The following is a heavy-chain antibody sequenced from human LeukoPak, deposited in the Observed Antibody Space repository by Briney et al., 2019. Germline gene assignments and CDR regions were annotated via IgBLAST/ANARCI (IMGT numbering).Heavy chain of an antibody. V-gene: IGHV1-46*01. Sequence: GASVRISCKASGYTFGNYYIHWVRQAPGQGLEWMGIINPFTGSPSYAQKFQGRVTMTGDTSTTTVYMELSSLTSGDTAFYFCARELGGGDPPGYWGQGTLVIVSS. CDR1: GYTFGNYY. CDR2: INPFTGSP. CDR3: ARELGGGDPPGY. J-gene: IGHJ4*02. D-gene: IGHD7-27*01.